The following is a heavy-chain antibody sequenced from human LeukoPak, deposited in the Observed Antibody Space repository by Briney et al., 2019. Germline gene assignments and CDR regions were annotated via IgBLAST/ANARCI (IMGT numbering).Heavy chain of an antibody. CDR1: GFTFSSYA. CDR2: ISGSGGST. CDR3: AKGRATVFYYFDY. Sequence: QSGGSLRLSCAASGFTFSSYAMSWVRQAPGKGLEWVSGISGSGGSTYYADSVKDRFTISRDSSKNTLYLQVNSLRAEDTAVYYCAKGRATVFYYFDYWGQGTLVTVSS. J-gene: IGHJ4*02. V-gene: IGHV3-23*01. D-gene: IGHD1-26*01.